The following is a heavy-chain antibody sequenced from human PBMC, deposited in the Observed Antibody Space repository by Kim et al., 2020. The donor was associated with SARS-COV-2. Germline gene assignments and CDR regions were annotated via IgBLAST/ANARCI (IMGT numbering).Heavy chain of an antibody. CDR3: ARDFASGYDSGSFDY. D-gene: IGHD5-12*01. Sequence: ASVKVSCKASGYTFTGYYMHWVRQAPGQGLEWMGWINPNSGGTNYAQKFQGRVTMTRDTSISTAYMELSRLRSDDTAVYYCARDFASGYDSGSFDYWGQGTLVTVSS. J-gene: IGHJ4*02. V-gene: IGHV1-2*02. CDR1: GYTFTGYY. CDR2: INPNSGGT.